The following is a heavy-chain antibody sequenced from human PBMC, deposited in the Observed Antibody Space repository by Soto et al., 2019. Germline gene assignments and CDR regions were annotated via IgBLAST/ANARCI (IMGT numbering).Heavy chain of an antibody. J-gene: IGHJ6*02. Sequence: QVQLVQSGAEVKKPGASVKVSCKASGYTFTSYDINWVRQATGQGLEWMGWMNPNSGNTGYAQKFQGRVTMTRNTSISTAYLDLSSLRSEDTAVYYCARGIVPAPTYYYYGLDVWGQGTTVTVSS. CDR1: GYTFTSYD. D-gene: IGHD2-2*01. V-gene: IGHV1-8*01. CDR3: ARGIVPAPTYYYYGLDV. CDR2: MNPNSGNT.